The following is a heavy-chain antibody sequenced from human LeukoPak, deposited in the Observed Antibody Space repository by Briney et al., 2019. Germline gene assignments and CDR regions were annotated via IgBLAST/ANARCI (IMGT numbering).Heavy chain of an antibody. CDR2: ISYDGSYT. Sequence: GGSLRLSCAASGFTFSSYNFHWLRQAPGKGLEWLTVISYDGSYTSYGASVKGRFTVSRDNHQNTLYLQMNGLRAEDTALYYCARDHSAMPSYWGQGTLVTVSS. D-gene: IGHD2-2*01. CDR3: ARDHSAMPSY. V-gene: IGHV3-30*03. J-gene: IGHJ4*02. CDR1: GFTFSSYN.